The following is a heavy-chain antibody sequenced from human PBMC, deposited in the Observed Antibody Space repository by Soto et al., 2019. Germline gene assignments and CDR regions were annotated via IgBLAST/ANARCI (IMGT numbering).Heavy chain of an antibody. CDR3: ARGYVSYPEAFDI. V-gene: IGHV1-69*13. CDR1: GGTFSSYA. D-gene: IGHD1-26*01. Sequence: PVKVSCKASGGTFSSYAISWVRQAPGQGLEWMGGIIPIFGTANYAQKFQGRVTITADESTSTAYMELSSLRSEDTAVYYCARGYVSYPEAFDIWGQGTMVTVSS. CDR2: IIPIFGTA. J-gene: IGHJ3*02.